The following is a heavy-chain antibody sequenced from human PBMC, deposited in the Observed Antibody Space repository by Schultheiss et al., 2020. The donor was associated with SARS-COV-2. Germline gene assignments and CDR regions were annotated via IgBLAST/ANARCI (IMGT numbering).Heavy chain of an antibody. Sequence: GGSLRLSCAASGFTFSSYAMSWVRQAPGKGLEWVSSISSSSSYIYYADSVKGRFTISRDNAKNSLYLQMNSLRAEDTAVYYCAREGGIAELEGGGMDVWGQGTTVTVSS. CDR3: AREGGIAELEGGGMDV. CDR2: ISSSSSYI. J-gene: IGHJ6*02. D-gene: IGHD6-13*01. V-gene: IGHV3-21*01. CDR1: GFTFSSYA.